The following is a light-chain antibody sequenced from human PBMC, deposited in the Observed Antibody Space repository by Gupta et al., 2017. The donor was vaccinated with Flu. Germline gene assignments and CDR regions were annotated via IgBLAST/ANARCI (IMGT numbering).Light chain of an antibody. J-gene: IGLJ3*02. CDR1: SSNIAINS. Sequence: QSLLTQPPSMSAAPVQKVTISCSGSSSNIAINSVSWYQHLPGAAPKLLIFDNHKRPSGIPDRFSGSKSGTSATLDITGLQIGDEADYYCGTWDNSLSAMVFGGGTKLTVL. CDR2: DNH. CDR3: GTWDNSLSAMV. V-gene: IGLV1-51*01.